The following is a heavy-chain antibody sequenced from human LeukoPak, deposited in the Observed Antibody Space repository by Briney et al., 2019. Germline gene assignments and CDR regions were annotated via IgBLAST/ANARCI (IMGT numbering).Heavy chain of an antibody. V-gene: IGHV3-15*01. CDR2: IKSKTDGGTT. J-gene: IGHJ4*02. Sequence: PGGSLRLSCAASGFTFRNAWMSWVRQAPGKGLEWVGRIKSKTDGGTTEYAAPVKGRFTISRDDSKSTLYLQMNSLKIEDTAVYYCADLGDYGVGRGQGTLVTVSS. CDR1: GFTFRNAW. CDR3: ADLGDYGVG. D-gene: IGHD4-17*01.